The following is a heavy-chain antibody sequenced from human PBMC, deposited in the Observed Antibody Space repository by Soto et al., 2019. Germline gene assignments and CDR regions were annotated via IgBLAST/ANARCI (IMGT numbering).Heavy chain of an antibody. J-gene: IGHJ3*02. CDR1: GFTVSSNY. CDR2: IYSGGST. V-gene: IGHV3-53*01. CDR3: VRARDSSSYPDAFDI. Sequence: GGSLRLSCAASGFTVSSNYMSWVRQAPGKGLEWVSVIYSGGSTYYADSVKGRFTISRDNSKNTLYLQMNSLRAEDMAVYYCVRARDSSSYPDAFDIWGQGTMVTVS. D-gene: IGHD3-22*01.